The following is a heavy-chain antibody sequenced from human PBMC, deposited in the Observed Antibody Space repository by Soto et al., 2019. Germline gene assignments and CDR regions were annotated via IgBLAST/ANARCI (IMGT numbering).Heavy chain of an antibody. CDR1: GFTFSSYA. D-gene: IGHD6-13*01. J-gene: IGHJ6*02. CDR2: ISGSGGST. Sequence: PGGSLRLSCAASGFTFSSYAMSWVRQAPGKGLEWVSAISGSGGSTYYADSVKGRFTISRDNSKNTLYLQMNSLRAEDTAVYYCAKDKLPGIAPERYSGMDVRGQGTTVTVS. V-gene: IGHV3-23*01. CDR3: AKDKLPGIAPERYSGMDV.